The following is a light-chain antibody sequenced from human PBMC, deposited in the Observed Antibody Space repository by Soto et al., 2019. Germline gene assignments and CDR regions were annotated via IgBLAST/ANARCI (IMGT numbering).Light chain of an antibody. V-gene: IGLV2-14*01. J-gene: IGLJ1*01. CDR1: SSDIGNYNY. CDR2: DVS. CDR3: SSFTTTSTYV. Sequence: QSVLTQPPSASGSPGQSVTISCSGTSSDIGNYNYVSWYQQHPGKAPKLIIYDVSNRPSGVSNRFSGSKSGTTASLTISGLQAEDEADYYCSSFTTTSTYVFGTGTRSPS.